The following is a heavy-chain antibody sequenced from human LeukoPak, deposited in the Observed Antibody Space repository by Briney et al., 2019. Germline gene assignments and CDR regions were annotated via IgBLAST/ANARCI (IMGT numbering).Heavy chain of an antibody. Sequence: GGSLRLSCAASGFTFSSYSMNWVRQAPGKGLEWVSSVSGATGNSYYVGSVKGRFTISRDDSKNTLYLQMNSLRAEDTAVYYCAAWSNAAWYGGNYWGQGTLVTVSS. D-gene: IGHD4-23*01. CDR3: AAWSNAAWYGGNY. CDR2: VSGATGNS. V-gene: IGHV3-21*04. J-gene: IGHJ4*02. CDR1: GFTFSSYS.